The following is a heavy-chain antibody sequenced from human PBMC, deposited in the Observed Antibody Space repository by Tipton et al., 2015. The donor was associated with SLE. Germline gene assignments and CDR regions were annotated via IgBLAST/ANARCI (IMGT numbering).Heavy chain of an antibody. CDR1: GFTFSDFA. J-gene: IGHJ4*02. CDR3: AGAGR. CDR2: ISSDGTKT. V-gene: IGHV3-30-3*01. D-gene: IGHD4/OR15-4a*01. Sequence: SLRLSCAASGFTFSDFAMHWVRQAPGKGLEWVALISSDGTKTFCADSVKGRFSISRDNSNNTLYLQMRSLRTEDTALYYCAGAGRGGQGTLVTVSS.